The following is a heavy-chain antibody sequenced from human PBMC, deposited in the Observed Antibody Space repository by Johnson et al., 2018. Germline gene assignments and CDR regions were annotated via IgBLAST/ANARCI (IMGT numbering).Heavy chain of an antibody. J-gene: IGHJ5*02. D-gene: IGHD3-22*01. CDR1: GDTFTTSA. CDR3: ASGGPPGTGSSGWCDH. CDR2: INVGNGNK. Sequence: QVQLVQSGAEVKKPGTSXKVSCKSSGDTFTTSAFHWVRQAPGQGLEWMGWINVGNGNKRYSQKFKGRVSISVDTTASTAYLELTSLRFEDTTVYYCASGGPPGTGSSGWCDHWGQGTLVTVSS. V-gene: IGHV1-3*01.